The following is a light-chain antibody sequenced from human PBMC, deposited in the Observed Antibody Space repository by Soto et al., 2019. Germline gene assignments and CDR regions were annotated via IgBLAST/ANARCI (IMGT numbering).Light chain of an antibody. J-gene: IGKJ3*01. V-gene: IGKV3-11*01. Sequence: EIVLTQSPATLSLSPGERATLSCRASQSVSSYLAWYQQKPGQAPRLLIYDASNRATGIPARFSGSGSGTDFPLTINRLEPEDFAVYYWQERSNWPPGFTFGPGTKVDIK. CDR2: DAS. CDR1: QSVSSY. CDR3: QERSNWPPGFT.